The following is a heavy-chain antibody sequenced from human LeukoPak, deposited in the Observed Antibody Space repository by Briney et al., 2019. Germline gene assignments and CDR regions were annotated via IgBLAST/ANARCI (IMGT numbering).Heavy chain of an antibody. CDR1: GGSVRNTNYY. CDR3: ARDHPYYYDSSGYLDY. Sequence: PSQTLSLTCTVSGGSVRNTNYYWGWIRQPPGKGLEWIGYIYYSGSTNYNPSLKSRVTISVDTSKNQFSLKLSSVTAADTAVYCCARDHPYYYDSSGYLDYWGQGTLVTVSS. D-gene: IGHD3-22*01. J-gene: IGHJ4*02. CDR2: IYYSGST. V-gene: IGHV4-61*01.